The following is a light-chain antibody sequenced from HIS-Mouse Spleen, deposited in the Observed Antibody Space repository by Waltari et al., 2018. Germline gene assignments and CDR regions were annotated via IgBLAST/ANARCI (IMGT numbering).Light chain of an antibody. Sequence: QSVLTQPPSASGTPGQRVTISCSGSSSNIGSNTVNWYQQLPGTAPKLMIYEGSKRPSGVSNRFSGSKSGNTASLTISGLQAEDEADYYCCSYAGSSTFVVVFGGGTKLTVL. CDR2: EGS. J-gene: IGLJ2*01. V-gene: IGLV2-23*03. CDR1: SSNIGSNT. CDR3: CSYAGSSTFVVV.